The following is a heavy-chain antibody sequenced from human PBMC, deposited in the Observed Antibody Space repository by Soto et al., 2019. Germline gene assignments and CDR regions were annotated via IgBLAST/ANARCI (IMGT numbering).Heavy chain of an antibody. CDR2: IYYSGST. D-gene: IGHD5-12*01. Sequence: QVQLQESGPGLVKPSQTLSLTCTVSGGSISSGDYYWSWIRQPPGKGLEWIGYIYYSGSTYYNPSLNSRVTISVDTSKNQFSLKLSSVTAADTAVYYCARGGAFSGYDYYYYYGMDVWGQGTTVTVSS. V-gene: IGHV4-30-4*01. CDR1: GGSISSGDYY. J-gene: IGHJ6*02. CDR3: ARGGAFSGYDYYYYYGMDV.